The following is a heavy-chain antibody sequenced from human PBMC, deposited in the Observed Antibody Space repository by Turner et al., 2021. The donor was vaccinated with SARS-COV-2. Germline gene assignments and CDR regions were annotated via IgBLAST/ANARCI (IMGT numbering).Heavy chain of an antibody. D-gene: IGHD5-18*01. V-gene: IGHV4-39*01. CDR2: INYSGIT. Sequence: QLLLQVSGPGLVKPSETLSLPCTVSGGSISSGSYYWGWIRQPPGKGLEWVGGINYSGITYYNPSLKSRVTISVETSKNQFSLKLSSVTAADTAVYYCARLMDTSMDYYGMDVWGQGTTVTVSS. J-gene: IGHJ6*02. CDR1: GGSISSGSYY. CDR3: ARLMDTSMDYYGMDV.